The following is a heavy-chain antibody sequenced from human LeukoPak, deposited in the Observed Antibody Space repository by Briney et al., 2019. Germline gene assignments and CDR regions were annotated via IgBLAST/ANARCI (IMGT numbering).Heavy chain of an antibody. CDR1: GYSFTSYW. CDR3: ASRDRARTNAFDI. V-gene: IGHV5-51*01. J-gene: IGHJ3*02. CDR2: IYPGDSDT. D-gene: IGHD2-8*01. Sequence: GESLKISCKGSGYSFTSYWIGWVRQMPGKGLEWMGIIYPGDSDTRYSPSFQGQVTISADKSISTAYLQWSSLKASDTAMYYCASRDRARTNAFDIWGQGTMVTVSS.